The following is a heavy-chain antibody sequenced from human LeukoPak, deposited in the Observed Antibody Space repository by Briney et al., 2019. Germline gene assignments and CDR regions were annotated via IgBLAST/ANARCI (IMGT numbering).Heavy chain of an antibody. Sequence: SETLSLTCAVYGGSFSGYYWSWIRQPPGKGLEWIGEINHSGSTNYNPSLKSRVTISVDTSKNQFSLKLSSVTAADTAVYYCARGQWLVRYFDYWGQGTLVTVSS. V-gene: IGHV4-34*01. CDR3: ARGQWLVRYFDY. D-gene: IGHD6-19*01. J-gene: IGHJ4*02. CDR2: INHSGST. CDR1: GGSFSGYY.